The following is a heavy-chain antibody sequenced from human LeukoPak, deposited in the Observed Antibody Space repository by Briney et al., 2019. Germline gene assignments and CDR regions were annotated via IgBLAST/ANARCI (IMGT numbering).Heavy chain of an antibody. Sequence: GSLRLSCAASGFTVSSNYMSWVRQAPGKGLEWVSVTYSGGSTYYADSVKGRFTISRDNSKNTLYLQMNSLRAEDTAVYYCAGTPYSSGWYYFDYWGQGTLVTVSS. CDR1: GFTVSSNY. CDR2: TYSGGST. J-gene: IGHJ4*02. V-gene: IGHV3-66*02. D-gene: IGHD6-19*01. CDR3: AGTPYSSGWYYFDY.